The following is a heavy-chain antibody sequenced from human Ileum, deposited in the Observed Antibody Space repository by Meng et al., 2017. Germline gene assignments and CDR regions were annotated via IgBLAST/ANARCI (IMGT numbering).Heavy chain of an antibody. V-gene: IGHV3-21*01. J-gene: IGHJ4*02. Sequence: GESLKISCSASGFTFSSYSMNWGRQAPGKGLEWVSSISSSSSYIYYADSVKGRFTISRDNAKNSLYLQMNSLRAEDTAVYYCARDSQWELPTMGSSDYWGQGTLVTVSS. CDR2: ISSSSSYI. CDR1: GFTFSSYS. CDR3: ARDSQWELPTMGSSDY. D-gene: IGHD1-26*01.